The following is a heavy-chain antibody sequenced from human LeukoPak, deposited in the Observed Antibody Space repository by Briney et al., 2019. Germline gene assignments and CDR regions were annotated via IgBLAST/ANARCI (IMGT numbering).Heavy chain of an antibody. J-gene: IGHJ4*02. D-gene: IGHD6-13*01. Sequence: SQTLSPTCAISGDSVSSNSAAWNWIRQSPSRGLEWLGRTYYRSTWYNDYAVSVKSRITINPDTSKNQFSLKLSSVTAADTAVYYCARVGFIAAAGPDYWGQGTLVTVSS. V-gene: IGHV6-1*01. CDR1: GDSVSSNSAA. CDR3: ARVGFIAAAGPDY. CDR2: TYYRSTWYN.